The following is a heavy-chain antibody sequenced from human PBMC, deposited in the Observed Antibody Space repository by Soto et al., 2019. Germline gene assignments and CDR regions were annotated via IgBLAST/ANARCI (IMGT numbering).Heavy chain of an antibody. D-gene: IGHD7-27*01. Sequence: QVQLQESGPGLVKPSQTLSLTCTVSGGSITSDYSCWSWIRQPPGEGLEWIGHIFDSGTTYTNPSLRSQVAISPATPKNHSSLPLSSVTAAATAVYYCARGPSGDKVHYWGQGALVTVSS. J-gene: IGHJ4*02. CDR1: GGSITSDYSC. V-gene: IGHV4-30-4*01. CDR2: IFDSGTT. CDR3: ARGPSGDKVHY.